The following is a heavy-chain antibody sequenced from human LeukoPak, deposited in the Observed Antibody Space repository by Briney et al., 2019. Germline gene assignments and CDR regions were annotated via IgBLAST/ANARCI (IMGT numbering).Heavy chain of an antibody. CDR3: ARGIYSNWFDP. V-gene: IGHV1-3*01. CDR2: INAGNGNT. D-gene: IGHD1-26*01. Sequence: ASVKVSCKASGYTFTSCVMHWVRQAPGQRLEWMGWINAGNGNTKYSQKFQGRVTITRDTSASTAYMELSSLRSEDTAVYYCARGIYSNWFDPWGQGTLVTVSS. CDR1: GYTFTSCV. J-gene: IGHJ5*02.